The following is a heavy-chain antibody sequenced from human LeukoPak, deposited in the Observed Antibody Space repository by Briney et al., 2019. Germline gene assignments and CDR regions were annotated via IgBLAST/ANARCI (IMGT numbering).Heavy chain of an antibody. D-gene: IGHD3-22*01. J-gene: IGHJ5*02. CDR2: INPNSGGT. Sequence: GASVKVSCKASGYTFPSYFMHWVRQAPGQGLEWMGRINPNSGGTNYAQKFQGRVTMTRDTSISTAYMELSRLRSDDTAVYYCARVGLYYDSSGYNNWFDPWGQGTLVTVSS. CDR1: GYTFPSYF. CDR3: ARVGLYYDSSGYNNWFDP. V-gene: IGHV1-2*06.